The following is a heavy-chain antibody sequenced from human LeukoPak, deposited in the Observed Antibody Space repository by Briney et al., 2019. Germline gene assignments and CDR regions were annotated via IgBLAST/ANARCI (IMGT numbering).Heavy chain of an antibody. J-gene: IGHJ4*02. D-gene: IGHD3-16*01. CDR2: INPNSYNK. Sequence: VAPVKVSCKASGYIFTEYDINWVRQAAGQGPELMGWINPNSYNKAYTGKFQGRLTMTTNTSTTTVYMELSSLRSEDTAIYYCARGATFQRQALAYWGQGTLVIVSS. V-gene: IGHV1-8*01. CDR1: GYIFTEYD. CDR3: ARGATFQRQALAY.